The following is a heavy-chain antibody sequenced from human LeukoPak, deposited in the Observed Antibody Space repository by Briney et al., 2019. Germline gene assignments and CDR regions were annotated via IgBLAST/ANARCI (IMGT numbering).Heavy chain of an antibody. V-gene: IGHV3-23*01. D-gene: IGHD2-15*01. Sequence: GSLRLSCAASGFTFSNSVMRWVRQAPGKGLERVSGIDGSDGATDYADSVKGRFTISRDNSKNTLYLQMNSLRVEDTAVYYCAKQVGYCSSGTCYFDYWGQGILVAVSS. CDR3: AKQVGYCSSGTCYFDY. CDR1: GFTFSNSV. CDR2: IDGSDGAT. J-gene: IGHJ4*02.